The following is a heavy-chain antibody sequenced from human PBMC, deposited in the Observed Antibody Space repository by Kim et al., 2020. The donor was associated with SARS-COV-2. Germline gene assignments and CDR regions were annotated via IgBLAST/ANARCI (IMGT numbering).Heavy chain of an antibody. Sequence: ASVKVSCKASGYTFTSYDINWVRQATGQGLEWMGWMNPNSGNTGYAQKFQGRVTMTRNTSISTAYMELSSLRSEDTAVYYCARAISWIQLWHYYYGMDVWGQGTTVTVSS. CDR2: MNPNSGNT. D-gene: IGHD5-18*01. J-gene: IGHJ6*02. CDR3: ARAISWIQLWHYYYGMDV. V-gene: IGHV1-8*01. CDR1: GYTFTSYD.